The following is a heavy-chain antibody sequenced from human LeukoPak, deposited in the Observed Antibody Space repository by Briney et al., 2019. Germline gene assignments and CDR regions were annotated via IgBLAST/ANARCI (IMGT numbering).Heavy chain of an antibody. Sequence: GRSLRLSCAASGFTFSSYWMSWVRQAPGKGLEWVANIKQDGSDKYYVDSVKGRFTISRDNAKNSLYLQMNSLRAEDTAVYYCARGGSGWYRLDYWGQGTLVTVSS. CDR2: IKQDGSDK. CDR3: ARGGSGWYRLDY. D-gene: IGHD6-19*01. CDR1: GFTFSSYW. J-gene: IGHJ4*02. V-gene: IGHV3-7*01.